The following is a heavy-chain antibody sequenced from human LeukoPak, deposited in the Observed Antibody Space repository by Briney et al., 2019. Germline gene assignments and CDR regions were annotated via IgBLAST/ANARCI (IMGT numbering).Heavy chain of an antibody. CDR1: GFTFSSRDW. CDR3: AKVVLVGAIFGPGY. CDR2: IKQDGSEK. Sequence: QPGGSLRLSRVASGFTFSSRDWMTWVRQAPGKGLEWVANIKQDGSEKNYVDSVKGRFTISRDNAKNSVDLQMNSLRAEDTAVYYCAKVVLVGAIFGPGYWGQGTLVTVSS. V-gene: IGHV3-7*03. D-gene: IGHD1-26*01. J-gene: IGHJ4*02.